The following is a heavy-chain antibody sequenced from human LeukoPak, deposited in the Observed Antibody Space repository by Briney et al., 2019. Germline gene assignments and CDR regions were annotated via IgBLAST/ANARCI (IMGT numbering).Heavy chain of an antibody. D-gene: IGHD1-7*01. CDR1: GFTFSSYS. CDR3: ATYITGTMSDAFDI. V-gene: IGHV3-21*01. Sequence: GGSLRLSCAASGFTFSSYSMNWVRQAPGKGLEWVSSISSSSSYIYYADSVKGRFTISRDNAKNSLYLQMNSLRAEDMAVYYCATYITGTMSDAFDIWGQGTMVTVSS. J-gene: IGHJ3*02. CDR2: ISSSSSYI.